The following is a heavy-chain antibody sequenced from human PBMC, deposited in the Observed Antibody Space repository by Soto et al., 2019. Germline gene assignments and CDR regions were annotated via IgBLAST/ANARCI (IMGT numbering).Heavy chain of an antibody. Sequence: GGALRLSCAASGFTFSSYSLNWVRQAPGKGLEWVSYISSRNSTIYYADSVKGRFTISRDNAKNSLYLQMNSLRDEDTAVYYCAGYYGSGILRYRPRPYYFDYWGQGTLVTVSS. D-gene: IGHD3-10*01. CDR3: AGYYGSGILRYRPRPYYFDY. J-gene: IGHJ4*02. CDR2: ISSRNSTI. V-gene: IGHV3-48*02. CDR1: GFTFSSYS.